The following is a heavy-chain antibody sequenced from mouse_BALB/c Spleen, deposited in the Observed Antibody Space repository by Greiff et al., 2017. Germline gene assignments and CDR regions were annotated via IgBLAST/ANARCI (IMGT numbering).Heavy chain of an antibody. CDR2: INPYNGDT. Sequence: EVQLQQSGPELVKPGASVKISCKASGYSFTGYFMNWVMQSHGKSLEWIGRINPYNGDTFYNQKFKGKATLTVDKSSSTAHMELRSLASEDSAVYYCAYYRYDGAWFAYWGQGTLVTVSA. V-gene: IGHV1-20*02. J-gene: IGHJ3*01. D-gene: IGHD2-14*01. CDR1: GYSFTGYF. CDR3: AYYRYDGAWFAY.